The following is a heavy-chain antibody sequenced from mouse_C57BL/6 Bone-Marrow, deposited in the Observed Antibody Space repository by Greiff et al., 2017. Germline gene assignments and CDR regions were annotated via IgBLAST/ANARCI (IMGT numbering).Heavy chain of an antibody. V-gene: IGHV1-64*01. CDR3: ASPLAW. CDR1: GYTFTSYW. Sequence: VQLQQPGAELVKPGASVKLSCKASGYTFTSYWMHWVKQRPGQGLEWIGMIHPNSGSTNYNEKFTSKATLTVDKSSSTAYMQLSSLTSEDSAVYYCASPLAWWGQGTLVTVSA. CDR2: IHPNSGST. J-gene: IGHJ3*01.